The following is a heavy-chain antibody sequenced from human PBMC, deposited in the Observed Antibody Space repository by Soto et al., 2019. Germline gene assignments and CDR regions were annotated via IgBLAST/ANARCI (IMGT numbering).Heavy chain of an antibody. CDR3: AKIPPGYSYGYFYFDY. Sequence: EVPLLESGGGLVQPGGSLRLSCAASGFTFSSYAMSWVRQAPGKGLEWVSAISGSGGSTYYADSVKGRFTISRDNSKXXLYLQMNSLRAEDTAVYYCAKIPPGYSYGYFYFDYWGQGTLVTVSS. V-gene: IGHV3-23*01. D-gene: IGHD5-18*01. CDR1: GFTFSSYA. CDR2: ISGSGGST. J-gene: IGHJ4*02.